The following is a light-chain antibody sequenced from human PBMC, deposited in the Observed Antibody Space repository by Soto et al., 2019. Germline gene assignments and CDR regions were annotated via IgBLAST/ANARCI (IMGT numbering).Light chain of an antibody. Sequence: QSVLTQPASVSGSPGQSITISCTGTSSDVGGFDFVSWFQRRPGKAPRLIIYKVTNRPSGISDRFSGSKSGNTASLTISGLQAEDEADYFCSSYIKTTTLYVFGSGTKLTVL. CDR2: KVT. CDR3: SSYIKTTTLYV. J-gene: IGLJ1*01. CDR1: SSDVGGFDF. V-gene: IGLV2-14*01.